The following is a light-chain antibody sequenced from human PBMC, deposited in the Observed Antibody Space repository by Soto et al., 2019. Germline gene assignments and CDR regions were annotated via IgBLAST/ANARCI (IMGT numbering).Light chain of an antibody. CDR2: DAS. J-gene: IGKJ4*01. V-gene: IGKV3D-15*01. CDR3: QQYDTWPLT. CDR1: QSVSTS. Sequence: EILMTQSPATLSVSPGESATLSCRASQSVSTSLAWYQQKPGQAPRLLIYDASNRATGIPVRFSGSGSGTDYTLTITNLESEDFAVYYCQQYDTWPLTFGGGTKVDIK.